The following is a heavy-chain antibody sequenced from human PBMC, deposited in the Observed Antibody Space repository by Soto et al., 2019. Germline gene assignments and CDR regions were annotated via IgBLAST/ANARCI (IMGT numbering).Heavy chain of an antibody. J-gene: IGHJ5*02. D-gene: IGHD6-6*01. CDR3: AKDNEYSSSSPWFDP. CDR2: ISGSGGST. V-gene: IGHV3-23*01. CDR1: GFTFSSYA. Sequence: GGSLRLSCGGSGFTFSSYAMSWVRQAPGKGLEWVSAISGSGGSTYYADSVKGRFTISRDNSKNTLYLQMNSLRAEDTAVYYCAKDNEYSSSSPWFDPWGQGTLVTVSS.